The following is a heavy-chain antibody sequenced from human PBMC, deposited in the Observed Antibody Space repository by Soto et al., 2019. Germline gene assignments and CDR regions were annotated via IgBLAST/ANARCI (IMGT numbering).Heavy chain of an antibody. CDR3: AIVMFRGLPVLLGY. CDR2: INAGNGNT. J-gene: IGHJ1*01. V-gene: IGHV1-3*01. CDR1: GYTFTSYA. Sequence: ASVKVCCKASGYTFTSYAMHWVRQAPGQRLEWMGWINAGNGNTKYSQKFQGRVTITRDTSASTAYMELSSLRSEDTAVYYCAIVMFRGLPVLLGYWGQGPMVTVSS. D-gene: IGHD3-10*02.